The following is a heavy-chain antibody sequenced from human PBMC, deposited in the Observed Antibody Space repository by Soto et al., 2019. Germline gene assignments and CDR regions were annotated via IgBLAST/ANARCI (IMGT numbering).Heavy chain of an antibody. CDR3: AGGDYYHSSGYYFYYYTMDV. D-gene: IGHD3-22*01. CDR2: VYYGGST. CDR1: GGSSSSSSDY. Sequence: SEILCLRCTVAGGSSSSSSDYWGWIRQPPGKGLEWIGNVYYGGSTYYNPSLKSRVTISVETSKSQFSLKLSSVTAADTAVYYCAGGDYYHSSGYYFYYYTMDVWGQGTTVTVS. J-gene: IGHJ6*02. V-gene: IGHV4-39*01.